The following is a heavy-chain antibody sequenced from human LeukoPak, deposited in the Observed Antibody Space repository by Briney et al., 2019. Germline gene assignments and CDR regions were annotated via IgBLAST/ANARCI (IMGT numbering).Heavy chain of an antibody. D-gene: IGHD3-9*01. CDR1: GGSFSGYY. CDR3: ARGHWGILTGYYNY. CDR2: INHSGST. V-gene: IGHV4-34*01. Sequence: PSETLSLTRAVYGGSFSGYYWSWIRQPPGKGLEWIGEINHSGSTNYNPSLKSRVTISVDTSKNQFSLKLSSVTAADTAVYYCARGHWGILTGYYNYWGQGTLVTVSS. J-gene: IGHJ4*02.